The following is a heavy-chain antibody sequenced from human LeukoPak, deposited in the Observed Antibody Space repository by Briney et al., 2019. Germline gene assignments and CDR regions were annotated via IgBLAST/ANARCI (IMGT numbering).Heavy chain of an antibody. CDR3: ARVSASHYDILTGYYPNAFDF. J-gene: IGHJ3*01. CDR1: GFTFSSYA. V-gene: IGHV3-23*01. CDR2: ISGSGGST. D-gene: IGHD3-9*01. Sequence: PGGSLRLSCAASGFTFSSYAMSWVRQAPGKGLEWVSAISGSGGSTYYADSVKGRFTISRDNSKNTLFLEMNSLRAEDTAVYYCARVSASHYDILTGYYPNAFDFWGQGTMVTVSS.